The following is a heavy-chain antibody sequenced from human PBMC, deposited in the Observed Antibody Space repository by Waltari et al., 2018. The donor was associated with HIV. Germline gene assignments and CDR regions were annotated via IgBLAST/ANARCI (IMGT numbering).Heavy chain of an antibody. CDR1: GWSFSGYY. D-gene: IGHD3-3*01. J-gene: IGHJ4*02. CDR3: ARGQDYDFWSGYYYDY. Sequence: QVQLQQWGAGLLKPSETLSLNCAVYGWSFSGYYWSWSRQPPGKGLEWIGEINHSGSTNYNPSLKSRVTISVDTSKNQFSLKLSSVTAADTAVYYCARGQDYDFWSGYYYDYWGQGTLVTVSS. CDR2: INHSGST. V-gene: IGHV4-34*01.